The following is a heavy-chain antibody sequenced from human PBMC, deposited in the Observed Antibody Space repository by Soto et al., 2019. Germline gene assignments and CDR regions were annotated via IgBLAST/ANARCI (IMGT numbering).Heavy chain of an antibody. D-gene: IGHD6-19*01. CDR1: GFTFSSYG. CDR3: ASDRYSSGWYNLDY. Sequence: QVQLVESGAGVVQPGRSLRLSCAASGFTFSSYGMHWVRQAPGKGLEWVAVVWYDGRNKYYADSVKGRFTISRDNSKNTLYLQMNSLRAEYTAVYYCASDRYSSGWYNLDYWGQGTLVTVSS. V-gene: IGHV3-33*01. CDR2: VWYDGRNK. J-gene: IGHJ4*02.